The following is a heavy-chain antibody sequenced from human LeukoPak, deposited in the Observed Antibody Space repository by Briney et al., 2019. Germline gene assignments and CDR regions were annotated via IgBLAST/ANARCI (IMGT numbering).Heavy chain of an antibody. CDR2: IKPDGSET. V-gene: IGHV3-7*04. CDR1: GFTFSTYA. CDR3: ARDLDY. Sequence: GGSLRLSRAASGFTFSTYAMSWVRQAPGKGLEWVANIKPDGSETYYVGSLKGRFTISRDNAENSLYLQMNSLRADDTAVYYCARDLDYWGQGTLVTVSS. J-gene: IGHJ4*02.